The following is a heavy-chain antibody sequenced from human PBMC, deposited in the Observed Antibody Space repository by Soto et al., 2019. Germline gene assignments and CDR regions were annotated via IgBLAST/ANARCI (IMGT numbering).Heavy chain of an antibody. J-gene: IGHJ4*02. V-gene: IGHV3-23*01. Sequence: GGSLRLSCAASGFTFSTYAMSWVRQAPGKGLEWVSGISGSGGSTYYADSVKGRFTISRDNSKNTLYLQMNSLRAEDTAVYYCAKVPHTYYYDSSGYLFDFWGQGTLVTVSS. CDR1: GFTFSTYA. D-gene: IGHD3-22*01. CDR3: AKVPHTYYYDSSGYLFDF. CDR2: ISGSGGST.